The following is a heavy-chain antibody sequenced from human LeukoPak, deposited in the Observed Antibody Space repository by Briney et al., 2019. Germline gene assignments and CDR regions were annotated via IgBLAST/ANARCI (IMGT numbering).Heavy chain of an antibody. CDR3: TRLGGGDAFDI. J-gene: IGHJ3*02. CDR1: GFSFSGSA. V-gene: IGHV3-73*01. Sequence: GGSLRLSCAASGFSFSGSALHWVRQAPGKGLEWVGRIRSKDNGYTTAYGASMKGRFTISRDDSKRTAYVQMNSLKIEDTAVYYCTRLGGGDAFDIWGPGTMVTVSS. CDR2: IRSKDNGYTT.